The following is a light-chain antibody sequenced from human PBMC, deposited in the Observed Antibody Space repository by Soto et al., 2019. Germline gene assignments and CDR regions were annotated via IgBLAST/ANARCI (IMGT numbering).Light chain of an antibody. V-gene: IGKV3D-15*01. J-gene: IGKJ1*01. CDR1: QSVSSN. CDR2: DAS. Sequence: DIVLTQSPGTLSLSPGERATLSCRASQSVSSNLAWYQQKPGQAPRLLIYDASNRATGIPARFSGSGSGTEFTLTISSLQPGDSATFYCQQYASYPWTFGRGTKVDIK. CDR3: QQYASYPWT.